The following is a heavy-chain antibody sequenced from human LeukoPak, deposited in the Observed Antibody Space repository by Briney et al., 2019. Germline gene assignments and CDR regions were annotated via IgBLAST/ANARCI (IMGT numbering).Heavy chain of an antibody. Sequence: LAGGSLRLSCAASGCTFSSYSMNWVRQAPGKGLEWVSVGSVIGYSTNYADSVNGRLTTSRVNSKNTLYLQMNSLITEETALYFCTPWSRYFDYWGQGTLVTVSS. CDR2: GSVIGYST. CDR1: GCTFSSYS. V-gene: IGHV3-23*01. D-gene: IGHD1-26*01. CDR3: TPWSRYFDY. J-gene: IGHJ4*02.